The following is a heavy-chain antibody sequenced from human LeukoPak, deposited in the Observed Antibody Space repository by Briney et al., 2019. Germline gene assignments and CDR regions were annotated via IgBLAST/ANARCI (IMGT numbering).Heavy chain of an antibody. D-gene: IGHD1-26*01. CDR1: GFTFSSYS. Sequence: PGGSLRLSCAASGFTFSSYSMNWVRQAPGKGLEWVSHITASGTAMFYADSVKGRFTISRDNAKNSLYVQMNSLRDEDTAVYYCASSGSYRFDYWGQGTLVTVSS. V-gene: IGHV3-48*02. CDR3: ASSGSYRFDY. J-gene: IGHJ4*02. CDR2: ITASGTAM.